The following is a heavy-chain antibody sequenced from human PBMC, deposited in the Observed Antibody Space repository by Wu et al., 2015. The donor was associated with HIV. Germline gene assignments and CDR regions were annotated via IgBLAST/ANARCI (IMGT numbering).Heavy chain of an antibody. J-gene: IGHJ4*02. V-gene: IGHV1-69*05. CDR1: GGTFTSYA. D-gene: IGHD2-15*01. CDR3: TRSTFAGGSDTWYSFDK. Sequence: QVQLVQSGAEVKKPGSSVRVSCTASGGTFTSYAVSWVRQAPGQGLEWMGGIIPLLNTTIYAQKFQGRVTITTDESTNTAYMELSSLRSEDTAVYFCTRSTFAGGSDTWYSFDKWGQGTLVTVSS. CDR2: IIPLLNTT.